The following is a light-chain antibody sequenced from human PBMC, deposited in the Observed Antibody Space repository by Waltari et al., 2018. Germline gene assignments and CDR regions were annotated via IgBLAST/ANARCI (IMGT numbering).Light chain of an antibody. CDR3: QHYVRLPVT. Sequence: EIVLTQSPGTLSLSPGERATLSCSASQSVGRSLAWYQQKPGRAPRLLIYATSNRATGIPDRFSASGSGTDFSLTISRLEPEDFALYYCQHYVRLPVTFGQRTKVEVK. V-gene: IGKV3-20*01. J-gene: IGKJ1*01. CDR2: ATS. CDR1: QSVGRS.